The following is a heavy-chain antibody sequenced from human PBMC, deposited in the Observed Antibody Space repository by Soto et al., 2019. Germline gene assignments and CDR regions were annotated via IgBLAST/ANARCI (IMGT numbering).Heavy chain of an antibody. CDR1: GGSISSGDYY. J-gene: IGHJ6*02. Sequence: SETLSLTCTVSGGSISSGDYYWSWIRQPPGKGLEWIGYIYYSGSTYYNPSLKSRVTISVDTSKNQFSLKLSSVTAADTAVYYCAREAYYYDSSGYFDNYYYGMDVWGQGTTVTVSS. CDR3: AREAYYYDSSGYFDNYYYGMDV. CDR2: IYYSGST. V-gene: IGHV4-30-4*01. D-gene: IGHD3-22*01.